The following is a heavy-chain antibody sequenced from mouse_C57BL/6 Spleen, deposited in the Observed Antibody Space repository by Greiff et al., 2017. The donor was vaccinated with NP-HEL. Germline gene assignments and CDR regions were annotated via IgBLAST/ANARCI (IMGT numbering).Heavy chain of an antibody. J-gene: IGHJ3*01. CDR1: GYAFSSSW. CDR3: AREGLLDYYGSSRFAY. V-gene: IGHV1-82*01. D-gene: IGHD1-1*01. CDR2: IYPGDGDT. Sequence: QVQLQQSGPELVKPGASVKISCKASGYAFSSSWMNWVKQRPGKGLEWIGRIYPGDGDTNYNGKFKGKATLTADKSSSTAYMQLSSLTSEDSAVYFCAREGLLDYYGSSRFAYWGQGTLVTVSA.